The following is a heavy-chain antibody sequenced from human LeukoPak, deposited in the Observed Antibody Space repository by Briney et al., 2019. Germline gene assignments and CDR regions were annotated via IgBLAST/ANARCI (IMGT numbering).Heavy chain of an antibody. J-gene: IGHJ3*02. Sequence: SETLSLTCTVSGCSISSYYWSWIRQPPGKGLEWIGYIYYSGSTNYNPSLKSRVTISVDTSKNQFSLKLSSVTAADTAVYYCARLFGGSRSFDIWGQGTMVTVSS. V-gene: IGHV4-59*01. CDR1: GCSISSYY. CDR2: IYYSGST. CDR3: ARLFGGSRSFDI. D-gene: IGHD2-15*01.